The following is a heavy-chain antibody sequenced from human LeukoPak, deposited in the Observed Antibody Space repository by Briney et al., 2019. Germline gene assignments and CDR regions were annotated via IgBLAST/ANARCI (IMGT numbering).Heavy chain of an antibody. Sequence: GGSLRLSCAASGFNLSSYEMNWVRQATGKGLEWVSNIYSSGSSIYYADSVKGRFTISRDNAKNSLYLQMNSLRAEDTAVYYCARGYYDSSGYFQHGRWGQGTLVTVSS. V-gene: IGHV3-48*03. D-gene: IGHD3-22*01. CDR1: GFNLSSYE. CDR2: IYSSGSSI. CDR3: ARGYYDSSGYFQHGR. J-gene: IGHJ4*02.